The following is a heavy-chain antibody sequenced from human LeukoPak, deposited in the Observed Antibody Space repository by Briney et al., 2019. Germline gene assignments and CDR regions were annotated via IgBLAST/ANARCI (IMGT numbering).Heavy chain of an antibody. V-gene: IGHV4-59*01. CDR2: IYYSGST. D-gene: IGHD3-16*01. CDR1: GGSISSYY. Sequence: TPSETLSLTCTVSGGSISSYYWSWIRQPPGKGLEWIGYIYYSGSTNYNPSLKSRVTISVDTSKNQFSLKLSSVTAADTAVYYCARDLVGESDWGQGTMVTVSS. J-gene: IGHJ3*01. CDR3: ARDLVGESD.